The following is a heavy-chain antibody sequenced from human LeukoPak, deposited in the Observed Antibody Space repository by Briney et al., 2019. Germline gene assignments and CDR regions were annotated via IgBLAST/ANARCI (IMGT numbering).Heavy chain of an antibody. Sequence: SETLSLTCTVSGSGGSISNYYWSCIRPPPGKGLVWIGYIYYSGSTNHNPSLKSRVTMSVDTSKNQLSLKLSSVTAADTAVYYCARDLRSSGWYVFDHWGRGTLVTVSS. CDR1: GSGGSISNYY. V-gene: IGHV4-59*01. D-gene: IGHD6-19*01. CDR2: IYYSGST. CDR3: ARDLRSSGWYVFDH. J-gene: IGHJ4*02.